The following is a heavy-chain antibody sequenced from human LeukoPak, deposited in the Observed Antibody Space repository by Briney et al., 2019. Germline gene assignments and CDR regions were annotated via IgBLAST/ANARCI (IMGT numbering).Heavy chain of an antibody. CDR1: GFTFGDYA. Sequence: GGSLRLSCTASGFTFGDYAMSWVRQAPGKGLEWVGFIRSKAYGGTTEYVASVKGRFTISRDDSKSIAYLQINSLKNEDTAVYYCTRVGTTYYFDYWGQGTLVTVSS. CDR3: TRVGTTYYFDY. J-gene: IGHJ4*02. CDR2: IRSKAYGGTT. V-gene: IGHV3-49*04. D-gene: IGHD1-1*01.